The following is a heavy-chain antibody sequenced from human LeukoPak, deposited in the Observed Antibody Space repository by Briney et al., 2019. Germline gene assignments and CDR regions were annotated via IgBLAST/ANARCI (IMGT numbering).Heavy chain of an antibody. J-gene: IGHJ4*02. CDR2: INWNGDNT. Sequence: PGGSLRLSCVASGFTFDDYAMSWVRQAPGKGLEWVSGINWNGDNTVYADSVKGRFTISRDNAKNSLYLQMNSLRVEDTAMYYCARVGGGDGSGWSTTDYWGQGTLVTISS. CDR3: ARVGGGDGSGWSTTDY. CDR1: GFTFDDYA. V-gene: IGHV3-20*04. D-gene: IGHD6-19*01.